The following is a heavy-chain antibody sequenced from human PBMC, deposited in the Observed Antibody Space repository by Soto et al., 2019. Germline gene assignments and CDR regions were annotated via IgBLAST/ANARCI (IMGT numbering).Heavy chain of an antibody. CDR2: INHSGIT. D-gene: IGHD3-16*02. J-gene: IGHJ4*02. Sequence: NPSETLSLTCTVSGGSFSSYFWTWIRQPPGKGLEWLAEINHSGITNCNPSVKSRVSMSVDTSKNQFSLKLYSVTAADTAVYYCVSGTYRYNSSYFVYWGQGTLVTVSS. CDR1: GGSFSSYF. CDR3: VSGTYRYNSSYFVY. V-gene: IGHV4-34*01.